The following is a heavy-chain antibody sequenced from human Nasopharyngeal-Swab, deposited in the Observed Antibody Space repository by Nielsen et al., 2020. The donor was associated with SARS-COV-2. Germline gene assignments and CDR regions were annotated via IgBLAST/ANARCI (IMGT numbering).Heavy chain of an antibody. D-gene: IGHD4-17*01. V-gene: IGHV3-30*04. Sequence: WRRLCPAKGLEWVAVISYDGSNKYYADSVKGRFTISRDNSKNTLYLQMNSLRAEDTAVYYCASLPTVTTKGYGMDVWGQGTTVTVSS. CDR3: ASLPTVTTKGYGMDV. J-gene: IGHJ6*02. CDR2: ISYDGSNK.